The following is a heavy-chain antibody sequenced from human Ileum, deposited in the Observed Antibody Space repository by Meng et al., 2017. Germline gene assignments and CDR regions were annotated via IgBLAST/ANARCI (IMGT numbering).Heavy chain of an antibody. CDR2: IYLAGSP. CDR3: VRHGGKYFDS. CDR1: GGSISSSFY. D-gene: IGHD2-15*01. J-gene: IGHJ4*02. Sequence: QGPLEESGPGLVEPAGTLSLARTVSGGSISSSFYWSWVRQSPGKGLEWIGQIYLAGSPNYNPSLESRVTISVDKSKNQFSLRLTSVTAADTAIFYCVRHGGKYFDSWGQGTLVTVSS. V-gene: IGHV4-4*02.